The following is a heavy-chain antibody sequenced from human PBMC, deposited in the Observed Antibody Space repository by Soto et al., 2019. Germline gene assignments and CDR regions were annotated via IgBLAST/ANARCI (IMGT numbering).Heavy chain of an antibody. J-gene: IGHJ5*02. CDR1: GCTVSSNY. D-gene: IGHD6-19*01. V-gene: IGHV3-53*01. Sequence: PGGSLRLSCAASGCTVSSNYMSWVRQAPGKGLEWVSVIYSGGSTYYADSVKGRFTISRDNSKNTLYLQMNSLRAEDTAVYYCARAVRAVAGTREYWFDPWGQGTLVTVSS. CDR2: IYSGGST. CDR3: ARAVRAVAGTREYWFDP.